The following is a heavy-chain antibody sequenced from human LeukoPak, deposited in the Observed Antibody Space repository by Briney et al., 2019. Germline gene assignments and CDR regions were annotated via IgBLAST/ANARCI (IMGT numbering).Heavy chain of an antibody. D-gene: IGHD3-3*01. Sequence: SQTLSLTCVISGDSVSSNSAAWNWIRQSPSRGLEWLGRTYYRSKWYNDYAVSVKSRITINPDTSKNQFSLQLNSVTPEDTAVYYCARVRPGDRDDFWSGYYSYFDYWGQGTLVTVSS. CDR2: TYYRSKWYN. V-gene: IGHV6-1*01. CDR3: ARVRPGDRDDFWSGYYSYFDY. CDR1: GDSVSSNSAA. J-gene: IGHJ4*02.